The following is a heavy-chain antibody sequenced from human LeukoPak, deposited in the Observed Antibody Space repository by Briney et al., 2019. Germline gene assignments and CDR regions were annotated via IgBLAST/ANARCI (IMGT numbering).Heavy chain of an antibody. D-gene: IGHD4-17*01. J-gene: IGHJ4*02. Sequence: PGRSLRLSCAASGFTFSSYAMHWVRQAPGKGLEWVSYISSSGSTIYYADSVKGRFTISRDNAKNSLYLQMNSLRAEDTAVYYCATDAGFHDYGDFFFDYWGQGTLVTVSS. CDR3: ATDAGFHDYGDFFFDY. V-gene: IGHV3-48*04. CDR2: ISSSGSTI. CDR1: GFTFSSYA.